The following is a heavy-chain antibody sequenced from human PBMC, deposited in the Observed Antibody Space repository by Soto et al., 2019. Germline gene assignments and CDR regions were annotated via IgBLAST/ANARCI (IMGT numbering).Heavy chain of an antibody. CDR3: SRVGYYDSSGFDY. CDR1: GFTFSSYG. CDR2: IWYDGSNK. D-gene: IGHD3-22*01. Sequence: GGSLRLSCAASGFTFSSYGMHWVRQAPGKGLEWVAVIWYDGSNKYYADSVKGRFTISRDNSKNTLYLQMNSLRAEDTAVYYCSRVGYYDSSGFDYCGQGTLVTVSS. J-gene: IGHJ4*02. V-gene: IGHV3-33*01.